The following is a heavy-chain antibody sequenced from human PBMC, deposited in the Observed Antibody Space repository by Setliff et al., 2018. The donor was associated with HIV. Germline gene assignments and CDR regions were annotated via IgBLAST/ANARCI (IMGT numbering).Heavy chain of an antibody. V-gene: IGHV1-69*10. J-gene: IGHJ4*02. Sequence: SVKVSCKTSGGAFSTYSINWVRQAPGQGPEWMGGIIWIIGVTNYAQKNQGRVTISRDTTASTVYMEVNSLRSEDTAVYSCAREGLYGTGGLDFWGQGTLVTVSS. D-gene: IGHD3-10*01. CDR1: GGAFSTYS. CDR2: IIWIIGVT. CDR3: AREGLYGTGGLDF.